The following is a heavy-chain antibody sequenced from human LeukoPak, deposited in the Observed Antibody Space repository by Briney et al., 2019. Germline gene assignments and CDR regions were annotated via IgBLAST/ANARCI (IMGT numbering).Heavy chain of an antibody. V-gene: IGHV1-24*01. D-gene: IGHD3-10*01. J-gene: IGHJ4*02. CDR3: ARLFSAGFGERYYFDY. CDR2: FDPEDGET. CDR1: GYTLTELS. Sequence: GASVKVSCKVSGYTLTELSMHWVRQAPGKGLEWMGGFDPEDGETIHAQKFQGRVTMTEDTSADTAYMELSSLRSEDTAVYYCARLFSAGFGERYYFDYWGQGTLVTVSS.